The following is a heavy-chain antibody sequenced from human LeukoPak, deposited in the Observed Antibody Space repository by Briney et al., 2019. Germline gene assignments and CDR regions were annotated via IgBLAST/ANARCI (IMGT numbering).Heavy chain of an antibody. CDR1: VFTFSSYG. D-gene: IGHD6-19*01. V-gene: IGHV3-30*18. Sequence: GGSLRLSCAASVFTFSSYGMHWVRQAPGKGLEWVAVISYDGSNKYYADSVKGRFTISRDNSKNTLYLQMNSLRAEDTAVYYCAKDRPRYSSGWYEGNYFDYWGQGTLVTVSS. CDR3: AKDRPRYSSGWYEGNYFDY. J-gene: IGHJ4*02. CDR2: ISYDGSNK.